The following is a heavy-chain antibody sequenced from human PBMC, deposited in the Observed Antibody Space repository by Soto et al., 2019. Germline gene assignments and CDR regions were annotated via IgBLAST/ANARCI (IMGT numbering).Heavy chain of an antibody. CDR1: GFTFSSYG. D-gene: IGHD6-19*01. J-gene: IGHJ4*02. Sequence: QVQLVESGGGVVQPGRSLRLSCAASGFTFSSYGMHWVRQAPGKGLEWVAVIWYDGSNKYYADSVKGRFTISRDNSKNTLYLQMNSLRAEDTAVYYCAREGYSSGWYKGWGQGTLVTVSS. CDR3: AREGYSSGWYKG. CDR2: IWYDGSNK. V-gene: IGHV3-33*01.